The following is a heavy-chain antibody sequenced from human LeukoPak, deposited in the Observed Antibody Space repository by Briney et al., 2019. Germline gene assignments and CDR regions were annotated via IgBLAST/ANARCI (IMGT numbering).Heavy chain of an antibody. CDR3: AKGRDGYNSYFDY. CDR2: ISWDGGST. V-gene: IGHV3-43*01. J-gene: IGHJ4*02. Sequence: GGSLRLSCAASGFTFDDYTMHWVRQAPGKGLEWVSLISWDGGSTYYADSVKGRFTISRDNSKNSLYLQMNSLRTEDTALYYCAKGRDGYNSYFDYWGQGTLVTVSS. CDR1: GFTFDDYT. D-gene: IGHD5-24*01.